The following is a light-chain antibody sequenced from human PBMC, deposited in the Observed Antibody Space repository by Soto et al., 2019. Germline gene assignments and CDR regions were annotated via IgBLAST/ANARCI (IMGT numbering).Light chain of an antibody. V-gene: IGKV3-20*01. J-gene: IGKJ2*01. CDR3: QQYGSLPYT. CDR2: GAS. CDR1: QRVSSNF. Sequence: ETVLTQSPGTLSLSPGERATLSCWASQRVSSNFLAWYQQKPGQAPRVLIYGASNRATGIPDRFSGSGPGTDFTLTISRLEPEDFAVYYCQQYGSLPYTFGQGTKLEIK.